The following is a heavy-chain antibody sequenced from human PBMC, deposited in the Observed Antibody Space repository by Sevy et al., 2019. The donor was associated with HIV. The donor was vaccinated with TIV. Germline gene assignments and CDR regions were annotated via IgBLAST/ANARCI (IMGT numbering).Heavy chain of an antibody. CDR2: ISSSSSYT. V-gene: IGHV3-11*06. Sequence: GGSLRLSCAASGFTFSDYYMSWIRQAPGKGLEWVSYISSSSSYTNYADSVKGRFTISRDSAKNSLYLQMNSLRAEDTAVYYCATTPTVTTGPYYFDYWGQGTLVTVSS. D-gene: IGHD4-17*01. J-gene: IGHJ4*02. CDR1: GFTFSDYY. CDR3: ATTPTVTTGPYYFDY.